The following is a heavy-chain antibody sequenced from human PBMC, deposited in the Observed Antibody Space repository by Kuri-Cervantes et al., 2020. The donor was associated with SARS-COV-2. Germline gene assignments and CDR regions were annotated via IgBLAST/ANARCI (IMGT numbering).Heavy chain of an antibody. Sequence: GESLKISCAASGFTFSSYAMSWVRQAPGKGLEWVSDISGSGGRTYYADSVKGRFTISRDNSKNTLYLQMNSLRAEGTAIYYCARDQSITMIVVVNRDAFDIWGQGTMVTVSS. V-gene: IGHV3-23*01. J-gene: IGHJ3*02. CDR3: ARDQSITMIVVVNRDAFDI. CDR1: GFTFSSYA. D-gene: IGHD3-22*01. CDR2: ISGSGGRT.